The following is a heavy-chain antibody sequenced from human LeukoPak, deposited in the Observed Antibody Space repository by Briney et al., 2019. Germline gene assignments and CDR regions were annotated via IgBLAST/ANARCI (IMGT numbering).Heavy chain of an antibody. CDR2: IKQDGSEK. V-gene: IGHV3-7*01. D-gene: IGHD6-19*01. CDR3: ARGLGGWPIDY. CDR1: GFTFSSYW. J-gene: IGHJ4*02. Sequence: PGGSLRLSCAASGFTFSSYWMSWVRQAPGKGLEWVAKIKQDGSEKYYVDSVKGRFTISRDNAKNSLYLQMNSLRAEDTAVYYCARGLGGWPIDYWGQGTLVTVSS.